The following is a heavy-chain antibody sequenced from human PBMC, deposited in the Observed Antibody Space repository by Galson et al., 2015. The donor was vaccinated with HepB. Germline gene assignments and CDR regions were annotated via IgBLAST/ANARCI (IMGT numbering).Heavy chain of an antibody. J-gene: IGHJ4*02. CDR3: AKDDDYAGYGYYFDH. V-gene: IGHV3-23*01. CDR1: GFTLNIYA. CDR2: IGARGTYT. D-gene: IGHD4-23*01. Sequence: SLRLSCAASGFTLNIYAMNWVRQAPGKGLEWVSGIGARGTYTYYADSVKGRFTVSRDNSKNTLYLQMNSLRAEDTALYYCAKDDDYAGYGYYFDHWGQETLVTVSS.